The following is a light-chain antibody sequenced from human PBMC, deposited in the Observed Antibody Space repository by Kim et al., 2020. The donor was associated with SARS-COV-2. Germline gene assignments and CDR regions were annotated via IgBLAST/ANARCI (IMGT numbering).Light chain of an antibody. Sequence: LSPGEKASLSCRASQSIGDWIAWYQQKSGQAPRLLIYDASNRATGIPARFSGSGSGTDFTLTISSLEPEDFAVYYCQQRRTWPLTFGGGTKVDIK. CDR3: QQRRTWPLT. CDR2: DAS. V-gene: IGKV3-11*01. CDR1: QSIGDW. J-gene: IGKJ4*01.